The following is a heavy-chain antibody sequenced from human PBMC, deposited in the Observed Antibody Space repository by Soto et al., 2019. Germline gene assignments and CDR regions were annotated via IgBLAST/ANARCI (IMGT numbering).Heavy chain of an antibody. D-gene: IGHD3-22*01. V-gene: IGHV3-21*04. J-gene: IGHJ1*01. CDR1: GFTFSSYS. CDR2: ISSSSSYI. Sequence: GGSLRLSCAASGFTFSSYSMNWVRQAPGKGLEWVSSISSSSSYIYYADSVKGRFTISRDNAKNSLYLQMNSLRAEDAAVYYCANVPYYYDSSGYYYAEYFQHWGQGTLVTVSS. CDR3: ANVPYYYDSSGYYYAEYFQH.